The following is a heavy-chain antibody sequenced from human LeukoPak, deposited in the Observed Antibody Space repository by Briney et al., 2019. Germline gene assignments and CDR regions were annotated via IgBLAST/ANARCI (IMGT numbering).Heavy chain of an antibody. Sequence: SETLSLTCTVSGGSVSISSYYWGWIRQPPGKGLEWIGSIYYSGSTFYNPSLKSRVTISVDTSKNQFSLKLSSVTAADTALYYCARYHSGYDDYWGQGTLVTVSS. D-gene: IGHD5-12*01. CDR1: GGSVSISSYY. CDR2: IYYSGST. J-gene: IGHJ4*02. CDR3: ARYHSGYDDY. V-gene: IGHV4-39*07.